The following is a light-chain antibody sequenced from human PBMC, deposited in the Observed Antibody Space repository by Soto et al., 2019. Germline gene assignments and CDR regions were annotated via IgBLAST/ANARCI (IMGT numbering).Light chain of an antibody. V-gene: IGKV1-39*01. CDR1: LNIGDS. Sequence: DIQITQSPSSLSASVGDIVTITCRASLNIGDSLIWFQQKEGKPPTQMIYGASALQSGVPVRLRGSAYGTDSTITIRNMQSEDFATYYCLQTYNHPRTFGQGTKVDIK. J-gene: IGKJ1*01. CDR3: LQTYNHPRT. CDR2: GAS.